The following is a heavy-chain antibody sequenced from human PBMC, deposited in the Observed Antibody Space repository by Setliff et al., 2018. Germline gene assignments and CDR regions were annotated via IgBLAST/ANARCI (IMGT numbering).Heavy chain of an antibody. D-gene: IGHD3-10*01. Sequence: SETLSLTCTVSGGSISSSYWSWIRQPAGRGLEWIGHIDPSGNTNYHPSLKSRVTISGDTSKNQFSLKLTSVTAADTAVYFCARGITSVSWTPRYWGRGTLVTVSS. J-gene: IGHJ4*02. CDR3: ARGITSVSWTPRY. V-gene: IGHV4-4*07. CDR2: IDPSGNT. CDR1: GGSISSSY.